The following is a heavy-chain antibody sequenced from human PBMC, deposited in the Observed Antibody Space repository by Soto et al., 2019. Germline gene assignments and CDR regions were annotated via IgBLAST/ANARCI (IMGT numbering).Heavy chain of an antibody. D-gene: IGHD3-10*01. CDR2: IIPIFGTA. CDR3: ARVLLWFGGRGDYYYYGMDG. CDR1: GGTFSSYA. V-gene: IGHV1-69*13. J-gene: IGHJ6*02. Sequence: SVKVSCKASGGTFSSYAISWVRQAPGQGLEWMGGIIPIFGTANYAQKFQGRVTITADESTSTAYMELSSLRSEDTAVYYCARVLLWFGGRGDYYYYGMDGWGQGTTVTVSS.